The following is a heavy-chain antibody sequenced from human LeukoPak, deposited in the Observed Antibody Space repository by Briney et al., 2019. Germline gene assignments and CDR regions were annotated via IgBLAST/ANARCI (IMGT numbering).Heavy chain of an antibody. Sequence: LPGGSLRLSCAASGFTFSSYAMHWVRQAPGKGLEWVAVISYDGSNKYYADSVKGRFTISRDNSKNTLYLQMNSLRAEDTAVYYCARTGVLRFLEWLLGDYYFDYWGQGTLVTVSS. CDR3: ARTGVLRFLEWLLGDYYFDY. CDR1: GFTFSSYA. D-gene: IGHD3-3*01. CDR2: ISYDGSNK. V-gene: IGHV3-30-3*01. J-gene: IGHJ4*02.